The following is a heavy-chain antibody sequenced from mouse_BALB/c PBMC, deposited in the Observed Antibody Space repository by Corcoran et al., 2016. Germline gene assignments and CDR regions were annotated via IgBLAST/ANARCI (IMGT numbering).Heavy chain of an antibody. Sequence: LVKTGASVKISCKASGYSFTGYYMHWVKQSHGKSLEWIGYISCYNGATSYNQKFKGKATFTVDTSSSTAYMQFNSLTSEDSAVYYCVRSRPALYAMDYWGQGTSVTVSS. CDR2: ISCYNGAT. J-gene: IGHJ4*01. CDR1: GYSFTGYY. CDR3: VRSRPALYAMDY. V-gene: IGHV1S34*01.